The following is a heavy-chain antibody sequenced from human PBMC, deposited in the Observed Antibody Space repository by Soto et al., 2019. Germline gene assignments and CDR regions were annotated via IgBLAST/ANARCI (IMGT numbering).Heavy chain of an antibody. D-gene: IGHD3-3*01. CDR3: ARSSGANFGRITEGSSWFDP. V-gene: IGHV1-46*01. Sequence: GASVEISCKAPGDTFTSYYLNWVRHAPGQGLEWMGVINPHGGSTKYAQKFQGRIIITRDTSRSTVYMELSSLRSDDTAIYYCARSSGANFGRITEGSSWFDPWVQGTLSTV. CDR2: INPHGGST. J-gene: IGHJ5*02. CDR1: GDTFTSYY.